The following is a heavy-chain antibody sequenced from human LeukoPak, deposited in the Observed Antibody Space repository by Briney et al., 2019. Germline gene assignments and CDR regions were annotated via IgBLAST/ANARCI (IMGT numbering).Heavy chain of an antibody. Sequence: ASVKVSCKAFGYTFTSYGISWVRQAPGQGLEWMGWISAYNGNTNYAQKLQGRVTMTTDTSTSTAYMELRSLRSDDMAVYYCARGGRDYDILTGYSYFDYWGQGTLVTVSS. V-gene: IGHV1-18*03. D-gene: IGHD3-9*01. J-gene: IGHJ4*02. CDR3: ARGGRDYDILTGYSYFDY. CDR2: ISAYNGNT. CDR1: GYTFTSYG.